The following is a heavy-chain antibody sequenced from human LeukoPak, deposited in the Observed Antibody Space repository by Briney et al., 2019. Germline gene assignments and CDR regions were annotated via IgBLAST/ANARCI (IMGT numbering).Heavy chain of an antibody. CDR1: GGSISSSSYY. D-gene: IGHD3-10*01. CDR3: ARHTYYYRSGSPGP. V-gene: IGHV4-39*01. CDR2: IYYSGST. J-gene: IGHJ5*02. Sequence: SETLSLTCTVSGGSISSSSYYWGWIRQPPGKGLEWIGSIYYSGSTYYNPSLKSRVTISVDTSKNQFYLKLSSVTAADTAVYYCARHTYYYRSGSPGPWGQGTLVTVSS.